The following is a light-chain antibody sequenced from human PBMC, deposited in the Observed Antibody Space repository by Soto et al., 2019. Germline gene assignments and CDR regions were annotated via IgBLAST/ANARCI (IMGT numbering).Light chain of an antibody. CDR1: QSVSIH. J-gene: IGKJ5*01. CDR3: QQYSNWPPIT. V-gene: IGKV3-15*01. CDR2: DTS. Sequence: ERVMTQSPATLSVSPGERVTLSCRASQSVSIHLAWYQQKPGQAPRLLIYDTSTRATGIPARFSGSGSGTEFTLTISSLQSEDFAVYYCQQYSNWPPITFGQGTRLEIK.